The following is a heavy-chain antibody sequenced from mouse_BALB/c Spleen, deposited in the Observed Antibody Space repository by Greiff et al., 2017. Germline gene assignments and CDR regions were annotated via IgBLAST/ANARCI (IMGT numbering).Heavy chain of an antibody. D-gene: IGHD4-1*01. J-gene: IGHJ2*01. CDR1: GFNIKDTY. CDR3: ASNLDY. Sequence: EVMLVESGAELVKPGASVKLSCTASGFNIKDTYMHWVKQRPEQGLEWIGRIDPANGNTKYDPKFQGKATITADTSSNTAYLQLSSLTSEDTAVYYCASNLDYWGQGTTLTVSS. V-gene: IGHV14-3*02. CDR2: IDPANGNT.